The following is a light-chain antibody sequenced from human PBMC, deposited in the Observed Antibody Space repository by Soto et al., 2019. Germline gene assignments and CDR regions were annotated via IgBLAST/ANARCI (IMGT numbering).Light chain of an antibody. CDR3: QQSNNWPKT. CDR2: DAS. V-gene: IGKV3-15*01. Sequence: EIVMTQSPAPLSVSPGETATLSCRASQSVSSSLAWYQQKPGQAPRLLISDASTRAAGLPARFSGSGSGTEFTRTISSLQSEDFAVYFCQQSNNWPKTFGQGTKVEMK. J-gene: IGKJ1*01. CDR1: QSVSSS.